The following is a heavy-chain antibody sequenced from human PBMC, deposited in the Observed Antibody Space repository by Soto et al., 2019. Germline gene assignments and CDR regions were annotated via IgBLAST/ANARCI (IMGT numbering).Heavy chain of an antibody. CDR2: ISYDGSNK. D-gene: IGHD6-19*01. Sequence: QVQLVESGGGVVQPGRSLRLSCAASGFTFSSYAMHWVRQAPGKGLEWVAVISYDGSNKYYADSVKGRFTISRDNSKNXPYLQMNSLRAEDTAVYYCARDRASWLDEAGSYFDYWGQGTLVTVSS. V-gene: IGHV3-30-3*01. CDR1: GFTFSSYA. CDR3: ARDRASWLDEAGSYFDY. J-gene: IGHJ4*02.